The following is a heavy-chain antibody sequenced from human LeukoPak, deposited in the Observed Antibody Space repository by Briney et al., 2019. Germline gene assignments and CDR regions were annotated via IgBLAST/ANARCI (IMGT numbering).Heavy chain of an antibody. CDR1: GYSISSGYY. CDR2: IYYGGTT. Sequence: SETLSLTCAVSGYSISSGYYWGWIRQPPWKGLEWIGYIYYGGTTNFNPSLKSRVTMSMDTSKKQFSLRLISVTAADTAVYYCARAFSSGWHSFDYWGQGTLVTVSS. D-gene: IGHD6-19*01. V-gene: IGHV4-61*01. CDR3: ARAFSSGWHSFDY. J-gene: IGHJ4*02.